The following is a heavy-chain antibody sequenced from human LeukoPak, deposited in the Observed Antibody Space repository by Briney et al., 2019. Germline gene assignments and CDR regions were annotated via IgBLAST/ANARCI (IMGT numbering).Heavy chain of an antibody. J-gene: IGHJ4*02. CDR3: ARDPPYCSGGSCY. CDR2: IYSGGST. Sequence: GGSLRLSCAASGFTFSSYSMNWVRQAPGKGLEWVSVIYSGGSTYYADSVKGRFTISRDNSKNTLYLQMNSLRAEDTAVYYCARDPPYCSGGSCYWGQGTLVTVSS. D-gene: IGHD2-15*01. CDR1: GFTFSSYS. V-gene: IGHV3-53*01.